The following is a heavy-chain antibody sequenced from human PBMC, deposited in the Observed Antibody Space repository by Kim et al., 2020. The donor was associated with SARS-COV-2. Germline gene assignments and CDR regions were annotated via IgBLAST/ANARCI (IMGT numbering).Heavy chain of an antibody. V-gene: IGHV3-48*04. CDR1: GFTFSSYS. Sequence: GGSLRLSCAASGFTFSSYSMNWVRQAPGKGLEWVSYISSSSSTIYYADSVKGRFTISRDNAKNSLYLQMNSLRAEDTAVYYCASLGYLSGGSWWDNYYYGMDVWGQGTTVTVSS. J-gene: IGHJ6*02. CDR2: ISSSSSTI. D-gene: IGHD2-15*01. CDR3: ASLGYLSGGSWWDNYYYGMDV.